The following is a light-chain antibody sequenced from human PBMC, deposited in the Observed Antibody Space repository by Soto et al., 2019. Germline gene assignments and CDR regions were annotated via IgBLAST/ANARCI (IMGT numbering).Light chain of an antibody. V-gene: IGKV1-5*03. CDR3: QQYNRWPWA. J-gene: IGKJ1*01. CDR1: QTISSW. Sequence: DIQMTQSPSTLSGSVGDRVTITCRASQTISSWLAWYQQKPGKAPKLLIYKASTLKSGVPSRFSGSGSGTEFTLAISSLQPEDFASYYCQQYNRWPWAFVQGTKVDIK. CDR2: KAS.